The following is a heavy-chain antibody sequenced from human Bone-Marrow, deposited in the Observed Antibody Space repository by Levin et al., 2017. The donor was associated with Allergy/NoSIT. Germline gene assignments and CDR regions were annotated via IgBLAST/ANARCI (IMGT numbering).Heavy chain of an antibody. CDR1: GFTFSDYD. D-gene: IGHD3-10*01. V-gene: IGHV3-11*01. J-gene: IGHJ6*02. CDR2: ISSSGTTA. Sequence: GESLKISCAASGFTFSDYDMKWVRQAPGKGLEWLSDISSSGTTANYADSVKGRLTISRDNAESSLYLQMSSLRAEDTAVYYCARESLFFGDLKLGRAMDVWGQGFTVTVSS. CDR3: ARESLFFGDLKLGRAMDV.